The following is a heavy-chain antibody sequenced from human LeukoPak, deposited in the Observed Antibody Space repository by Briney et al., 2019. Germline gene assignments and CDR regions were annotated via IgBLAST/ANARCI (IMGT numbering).Heavy chain of an antibody. V-gene: IGHV3-74*01. Sequence: GGSLRLSCAASGFTFKTYWMHWVRQAPGKGLVWVSHSNSDGSSTSYADSVRGRFTISRDNAKNTLYLQMNSLRAEDTAVYYCARDLKGPVNDVFDMWGQGTMVTVSS. CDR3: ARDLKGPVNDVFDM. D-gene: IGHD4-23*01. CDR1: GFTFKTYW. J-gene: IGHJ3*02. CDR2: SNSDGSST.